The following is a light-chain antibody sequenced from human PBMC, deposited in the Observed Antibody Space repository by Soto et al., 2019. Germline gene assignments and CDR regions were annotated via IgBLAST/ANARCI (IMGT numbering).Light chain of an antibody. Sequence: QSALTQPASVSGSPGQSITISCTGTSSDIGDYTHVSWYQQHPGKAPKLLIYEVSDRPSGVSNRFSGSKSGNTASLTISGLQAEDEADYYCTSYTSSSTVVFGGGTKLTVL. V-gene: IGLV2-14*01. J-gene: IGLJ3*02. CDR3: TSYTSSSTVV. CDR1: SSDIGDYTH. CDR2: EVS.